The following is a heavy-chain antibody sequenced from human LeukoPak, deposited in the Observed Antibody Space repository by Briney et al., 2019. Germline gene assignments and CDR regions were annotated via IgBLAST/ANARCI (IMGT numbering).Heavy chain of an antibody. J-gene: IGHJ5*02. V-gene: IGHV1-2*06. CDR1: GYTFTGYY. D-gene: IGHD2-15*01. Sequence: ASVKVSCKASGYTFTGYYTHWVRQAPGQGLEWMGRINPNSGGTNYAQKFQGRVTMTRDTSISTAYMELSRLRSDDTAVYYCARDVVVVVVAATINWFDPWGQGTLVTVSS. CDR3: ARDVVVVVVAATINWFDP. CDR2: INPNSGGT.